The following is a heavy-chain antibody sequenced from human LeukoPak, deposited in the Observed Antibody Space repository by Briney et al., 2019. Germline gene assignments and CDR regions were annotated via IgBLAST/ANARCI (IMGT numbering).Heavy chain of an antibody. V-gene: IGHV3-30*18. J-gene: IGHJ4*02. CDR2: ISFDGSDK. D-gene: IGHD5-18*01. CDR3: AKGYSYGDY. Sequence: SGRSLRLSCAASGFTFSRYGMHWVRQAPGKGLEWMAVISFDGSDKYYTDSVKGRFTISRDNSNNTLYPQLNNLRVEDTAVYYCAKGYSYGDYWGQGTLVTVSS. CDR1: GFTFSRYG.